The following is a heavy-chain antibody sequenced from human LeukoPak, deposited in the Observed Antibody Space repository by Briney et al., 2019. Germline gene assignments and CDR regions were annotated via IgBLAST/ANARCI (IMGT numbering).Heavy chain of an antibody. D-gene: IGHD2-2*02. J-gene: IGHJ6*03. CDR1: GFTFDDYG. V-gene: IGHV3-20*01. CDR3: ARERSTSCYTCSYYYYMDV. CDR2: INWNGGST. Sequence: GGSLRPSCAASGFTFDDYGMSWVRQAPGKGLEWVSGINWNGGSTGYADSVKGRFTISRDNAKNSLYLQMNSLRAEDTALYHCARERSTSCYTCSYYYYMDVWGKGTTVTVSS.